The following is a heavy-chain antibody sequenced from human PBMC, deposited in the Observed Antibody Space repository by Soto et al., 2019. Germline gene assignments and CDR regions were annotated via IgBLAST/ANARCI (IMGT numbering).Heavy chain of an antibody. CDR1: GYTFTGYY. CDR3: ARDYFVDTAMANYYYYGMDV. D-gene: IGHD5-18*01. J-gene: IGHJ6*02. CDR2: INPNSGGT. V-gene: IGHV1-2*04. Sequence: ASVKVSCKASGYTFTGYYMHWVRQAPGQGLEWMGWINPNSGGTNYAQKFQGWVTMTRDTSISTAYMELSRLRSDDTAVYYCARDYFVDTAMANYYYYGMDVWGQGTTVTVSS.